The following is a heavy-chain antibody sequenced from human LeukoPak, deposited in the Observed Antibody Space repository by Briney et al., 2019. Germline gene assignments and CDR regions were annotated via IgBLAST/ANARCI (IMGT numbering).Heavy chain of an antibody. D-gene: IGHD3-10*01. V-gene: IGHV1-8*01. CDR2: MNPNSGNT. CDR1: GYTFTSYD. Sequence: ASVKLSCKASGYTFTSYDINWVRKATGQGLEWMGWMNPNSGNTSYAQKFQGRVTMTRNTSISTAYMELSSVRSEDTAVYYCARRSGEGDFDYWGQGTLVTVSS. CDR3: ARRSGEGDFDY. J-gene: IGHJ4*02.